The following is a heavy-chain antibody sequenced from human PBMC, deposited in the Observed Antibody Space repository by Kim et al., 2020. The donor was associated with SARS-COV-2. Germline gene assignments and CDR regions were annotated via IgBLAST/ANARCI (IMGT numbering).Heavy chain of an antibody. CDR2: IYPVDSET. CDR1: GYKFNNYW. V-gene: IGHV5-51*01. CDR3: ARHRFTLNTVDGNNAFDL. D-gene: IGHD4-4*01. J-gene: IGHJ3*01. Sequence: GESLKISCKGSGYKFNNYWIGWVRQMPGKGLEWMGVIYPVDSETRYSPSFQGQVTISADKSTSTTYLQWRSLKASDSAMYYCARHRFTLNTVDGNNAFDLWGQGTMVTVSA.